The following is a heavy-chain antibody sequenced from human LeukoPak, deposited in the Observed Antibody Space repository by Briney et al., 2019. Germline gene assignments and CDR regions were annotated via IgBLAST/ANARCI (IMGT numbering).Heavy chain of an antibody. D-gene: IGHD3-3*01. CDR1: GFTFSSYA. Sequence: GGSLRLSCAASGFTFSSYAMSWVRQAPGKGLEWVSAISGSGGSTYYADSVKGRFTISRGNSKNTLYLQMNSLRAEDTAVYYCAKGYDFWSGYYNWGQGTLVTVSS. CDR3: AKGYDFWSGYYN. CDR2: ISGSGGST. V-gene: IGHV3-23*01. J-gene: IGHJ4*02.